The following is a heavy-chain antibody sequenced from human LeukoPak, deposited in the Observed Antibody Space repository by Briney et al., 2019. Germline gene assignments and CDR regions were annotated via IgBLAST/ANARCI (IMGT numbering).Heavy chain of an antibody. Sequence: SETLSLTCTVSGGSISTYYWSWIRQPAGKGLEWIGRIYTGGNIYYNTYYNPSLKSRVTMSVDTSKNKFYLKLTSVTAADTAVFCSARDFGLGESSYYSDYWGQGTLVTVSS. CDR3: ARDFGLGESSYYSDY. V-gene: IGHV4-4*07. D-gene: IGHD3-10*01. CDR2: IYTGGNIYYNT. J-gene: IGHJ4*02. CDR1: GGSISTYY.